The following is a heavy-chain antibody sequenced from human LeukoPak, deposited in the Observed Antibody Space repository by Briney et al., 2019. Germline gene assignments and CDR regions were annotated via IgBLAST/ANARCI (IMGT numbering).Heavy chain of an antibody. D-gene: IGHD2-15*01. CDR3: ASRLRCSGGSCSKTGY. CDR1: GFTFSSYS. Sequence: GGSLRLSCAASGFTFSSYSMKWVRQARGKGLEWGSSISSSSSYIYYADSVKGRYTISRENAKNSLYLQMNSLRAEDTAVYYCASRLRCSGGSCSKTGYWGQGTLVTVSS. V-gene: IGHV3-21*06. J-gene: IGHJ4*02. CDR2: ISSSSSYI.